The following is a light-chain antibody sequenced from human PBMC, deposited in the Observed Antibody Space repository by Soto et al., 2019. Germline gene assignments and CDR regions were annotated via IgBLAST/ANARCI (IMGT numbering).Light chain of an antibody. Sequence: QSALTQPASVSGSPGQSITISCTGTGSDVGGYNYVYWYQQHPGKAPKVMIYDVSNRPSGVSNRFSGSKSGNTASLTISGLQAEDEADYYCSSYTSASTPFVFGGGTKLTVL. CDR1: GSDVGGYNY. V-gene: IGLV2-14*01. CDR3: SSYTSASTPFV. CDR2: DVS. J-gene: IGLJ2*01.